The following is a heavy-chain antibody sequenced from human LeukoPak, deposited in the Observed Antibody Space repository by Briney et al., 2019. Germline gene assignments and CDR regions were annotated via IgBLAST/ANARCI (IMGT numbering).Heavy chain of an antibody. CDR1: GGSISSSSYY. V-gene: IGHV4-39*01. J-gene: IGHJ4*02. CDR3: ARRNYYGSGSYGC. Sequence: SETLSLTCTVSGGSISSSSYYWGWIRQPPGKGLEWIGSIYYSGSTYYNPSLKSRVTISVDTSKNQFSPKLSSVTVADTAVYYCARRNYYGSGSYGCWGQGTLVTVSS. D-gene: IGHD3-10*01. CDR2: IYYSGST.